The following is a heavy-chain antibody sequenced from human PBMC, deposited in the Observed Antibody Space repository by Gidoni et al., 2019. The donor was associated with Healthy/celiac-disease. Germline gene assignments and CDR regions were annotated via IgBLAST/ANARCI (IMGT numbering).Heavy chain of an antibody. CDR1: GFTFTTSA. D-gene: IGHD4-4*01. CDR3: AADGGGTTVNRYYMDV. V-gene: IGHV1-58*01. CDR2: IVGGSGNT. J-gene: IGHJ6*03. Sequence: QMQLVQSGPEVTKPGTSVKVSCKASGFTFTTSAVQWVRQARGQRLEWIGWIVGGSGNTNYAQKFQERVTITRDMSTSTAYMELSSLRSEDTAVYYCAADGGGTTVNRYYMDVWGKGTTVTVSS.